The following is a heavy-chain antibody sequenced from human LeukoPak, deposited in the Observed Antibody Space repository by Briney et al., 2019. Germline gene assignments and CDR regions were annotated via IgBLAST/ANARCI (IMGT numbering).Heavy chain of an antibody. D-gene: IGHD5-18*01. CDR3: VSHPYSSYYYHMGV. CDR2: VDYTGIT. V-gene: IGHV4-39*01. J-gene: IGHJ6*02. Sequence: SETLSLTCTVSGGSISSSGYYRGWIRQPPGKGLEWIGSVDYTGITSHSPSLKSRVTISVDTSKNQFSLKVSSVSAADTGVYYCVSHPYSSYYYHMGVWGRGTTVTVSS. CDR1: GGSISSSGYY.